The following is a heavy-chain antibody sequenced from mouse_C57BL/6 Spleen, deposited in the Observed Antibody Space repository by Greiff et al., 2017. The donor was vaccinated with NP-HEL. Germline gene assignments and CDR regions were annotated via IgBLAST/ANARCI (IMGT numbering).Heavy chain of an antibody. CDR3: ARDWYYGRDY. J-gene: IGHJ2*01. D-gene: IGHD1-1*01. V-gene: IGHV14-2*01. CDR1: GFNIKDYY. Sequence: VQLQQSGAELVKPGASVKLSCTASGFNIKDYYMHWVKQRTEQGLEWIGRIDPEDGENKYAPKFQGKATITADTSSNTAYLQLSSLTSEDTAVYYCARDWYYGRDYWGQGTTLTVSS. CDR2: IDPEDGEN.